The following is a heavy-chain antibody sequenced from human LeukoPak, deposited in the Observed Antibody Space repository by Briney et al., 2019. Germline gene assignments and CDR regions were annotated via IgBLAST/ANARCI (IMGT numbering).Heavy chain of an antibody. J-gene: IGHJ6*02. V-gene: IGHV4-34*01. Sequence: PSETLSLTCAVYGGSFSGYYWSWIRQPPGKGLEWIGEINHSGSTNYNPSLKSRVTISVDTSKNQFSLKLGSVTAADTAVYYCARGHGPPRRYYYYGMDVWGQGTTVTVSS. D-gene: IGHD6-6*01. CDR2: INHSGST. CDR1: GGSFSGYY. CDR3: ARGHGPPRRYYYYGMDV.